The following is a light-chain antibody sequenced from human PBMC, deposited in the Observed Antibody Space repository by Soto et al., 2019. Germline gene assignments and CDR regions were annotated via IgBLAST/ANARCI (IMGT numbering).Light chain of an antibody. Sequence: DIQMTQSPSSLSASVGDRVVITCRASQTINNYLNWYQQKAGEAPKLLIYAASTLQSGVPSRFSGSESGTDFTLTINSLQHEYSASYFYQQRDSFPYTFGHGTNVVIK. CDR1: QTINNY. CDR2: AAS. J-gene: IGKJ2*01. CDR3: QQRDSFPYT. V-gene: IGKV1-39*01.